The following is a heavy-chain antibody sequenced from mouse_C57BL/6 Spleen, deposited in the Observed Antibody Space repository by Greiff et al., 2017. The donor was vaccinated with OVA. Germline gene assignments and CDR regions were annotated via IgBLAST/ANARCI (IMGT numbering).Heavy chain of an antibody. D-gene: IGHD2-4*01. J-gene: IGHJ2*01. CDR2: IDPEDGET. CDR3: ASYHYDDPSFGY. CDR1: GFNIKDYY. V-gene: IGHV14-2*01. Sequence: VQLKESGAELVKPGASVKLSCTASGFNIKDYYMHWVKQRTEQGLEWIGRIDPEDGETKSAPKFQGKATITAAQSSNTAYLQLSSLTTEDTAVYYCASYHYDDPSFGYWGQGTTLTVSS.